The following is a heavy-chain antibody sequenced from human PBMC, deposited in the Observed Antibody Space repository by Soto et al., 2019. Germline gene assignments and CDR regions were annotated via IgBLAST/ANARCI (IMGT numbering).Heavy chain of an antibody. D-gene: IGHD1-26*01. CDR2: ISPGSRYP. Sequence: GGSLRLSCAGSGFIFGDSYMSWIRQAPGKGLEWLSYISPGSRYPAYADSVKGRFTISRDNAKRSLYLQMMSLTAEDTAVYYCASDRFRGTYYLRGVTYFFEEWGQGAPVTVSS. CDR3: ASDRFRGTYYLRGVTYFFEE. V-gene: IGHV3-11*05. J-gene: IGHJ4*02. CDR1: GFIFGDSY.